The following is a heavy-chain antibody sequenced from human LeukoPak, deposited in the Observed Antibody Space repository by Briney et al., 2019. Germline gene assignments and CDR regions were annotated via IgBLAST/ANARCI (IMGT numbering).Heavy chain of an antibody. CDR2: IYYSGST. Sequence: SQTLSLTCTVSGGSISSGGYYWSWIPQHPGKGLEWIGYIYYSGSTYYNPSLKSRVTISVDTSKNQFSLKLSSVTAADTAVYYCARDAGATANGIDYWGQGTLVTVSS. CDR3: ARDAGATANGIDY. V-gene: IGHV4-31*03. J-gene: IGHJ4*02. CDR1: GGSISSGGYY. D-gene: IGHD1-14*01.